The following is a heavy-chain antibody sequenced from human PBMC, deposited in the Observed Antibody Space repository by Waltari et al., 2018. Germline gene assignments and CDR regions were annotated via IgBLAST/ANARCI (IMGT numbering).Heavy chain of an antibody. V-gene: IGHV3-74*01. CDR2: IKSDGSGT. Sequence: EVQLVESGGGLVQPGGSLRLSCASSGFTFRIDWLCWVRQGPGKGLVRVSCIKSDGSGTTNADSVKGRFTISRDNAKNTVDLQMNSLRAEDTGLYYCARGVGHSYDGSGYGWGQGTLVTVSS. D-gene: IGHD3-22*01. CDR3: ARGVGHSYDGSGYG. J-gene: IGHJ4*02. CDR1: GFTFRIDW.